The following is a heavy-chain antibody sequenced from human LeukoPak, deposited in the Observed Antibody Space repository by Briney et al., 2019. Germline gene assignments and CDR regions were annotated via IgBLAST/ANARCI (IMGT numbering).Heavy chain of an antibody. D-gene: IGHD5-18*01. CDR1: GGSISSGGYY. CDR3: ARNRGDTALVDY. Sequence: SETLSLTCTVSGGSISSGGYYWSWIRQHPGTGLEWIGYIYYSGSTYYNPSLKSRVTISVDTSKNQFSLKLSSVTAADTAVYYCARNRGDTALVDYWGQGTLVTVSS. V-gene: IGHV4-31*03. CDR2: IYYSGST. J-gene: IGHJ4*02.